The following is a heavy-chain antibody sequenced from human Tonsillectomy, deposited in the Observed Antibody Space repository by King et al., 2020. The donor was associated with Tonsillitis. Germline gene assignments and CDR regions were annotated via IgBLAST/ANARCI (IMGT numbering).Heavy chain of an antibody. D-gene: IGHD3-9*01. CDR1: GFTFSSYA. CDR3: AKDLGGGYDILTGYYYYYYMDV. Sequence: VQLVESGGGLVQPGGSLRLSCAASGFTFSSYAMSWVRQAPGKGLEWVSAISSSGDNTYYADSVKGRFIISRDSSKNTLYLQRNSLRAEDTAVYYCAKDLGGGYDILTGYYYYYYMDVWGKGTTVTVSS. J-gene: IGHJ6*03. V-gene: IGHV3-23*04. CDR2: ISSSGDNT.